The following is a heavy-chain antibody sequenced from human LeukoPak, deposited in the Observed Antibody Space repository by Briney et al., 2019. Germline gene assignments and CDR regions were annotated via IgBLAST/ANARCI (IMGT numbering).Heavy chain of an antibody. CDR1: GFTFDDYA. CDR2: ISWNSGNI. V-gene: IGHV3-9*01. Sequence: GGSLRLSCAASGFTFDDYAMHWVRQAPGKGLEWVSGISWNSGNIGYADSAKGRFTISRDNAKNSLYLQMNSLRAEDTALYYCARAGSSGRVYYFDYWGQGTLVTVSS. J-gene: IGHJ4*02. D-gene: IGHD1-26*01. CDR3: ARAGSSGRVYYFDY.